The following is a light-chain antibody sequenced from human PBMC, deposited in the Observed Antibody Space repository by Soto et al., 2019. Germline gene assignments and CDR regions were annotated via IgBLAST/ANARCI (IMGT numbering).Light chain of an antibody. CDR1: QGITSW. CDR3: LQANSFPWT. J-gene: IGKJ1*01. Sequence: DIQMTQSPSSVSASVGDRVTITCRASQGITSWLSWYQQKSGKDPKLLIYAASSLESGVPSRFSVSGSGTDVTHPISSQQPEDLATYYCLQANSFPWTVGQGTQVEIQ. V-gene: IGKV1-12*01. CDR2: AAS.